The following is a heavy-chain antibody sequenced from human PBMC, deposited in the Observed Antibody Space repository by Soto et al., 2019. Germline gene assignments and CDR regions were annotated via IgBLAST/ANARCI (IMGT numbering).Heavy chain of an antibody. D-gene: IGHD2-15*01. J-gene: IGHJ5*02. CDR3: AKPVVVVAATPDWCDP. V-gene: IGHV3-23*01. CDR2: ISGSGGST. CDR1: GFTFSSYA. Sequence: LRLSCAASGFTFSSYAMSWVRQAPGKGLEWVSAISGSGGSTYYADSVKGRFTISRDNSKNTPYLQMNSLRAEDTAVYYCAKPVVVVAATPDWCDPWGQGTRVPICS.